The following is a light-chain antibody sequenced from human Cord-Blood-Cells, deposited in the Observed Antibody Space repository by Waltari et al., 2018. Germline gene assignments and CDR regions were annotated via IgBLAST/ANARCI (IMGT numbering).Light chain of an antibody. Sequence: EIVLTQSPGTLSLSPGERATLACRASQSVSSSYLAWYQQTPGQAPMLLIYGASSRATGIPDRFSGSGSGTDFTLTISRLEPEDFAVYYGQQYGSSPTWTFGQGTKVEIK. J-gene: IGKJ1*01. V-gene: IGKV3-20*01. CDR1: QSVSSSY. CDR3: QQYGSSPTWT. CDR2: GAS.